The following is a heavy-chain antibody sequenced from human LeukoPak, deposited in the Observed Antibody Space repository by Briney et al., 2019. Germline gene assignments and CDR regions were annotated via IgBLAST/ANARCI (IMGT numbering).Heavy chain of an antibody. Sequence: GGSLRLSCAASGFTFSNYAVNWVRQAPGKGLEWVSAISGGGDFIYYAESVKGRFTISRDNSKSTGYLQMNRLRAEDTAIYYCAKVDGSSSSRARFAYWGPGTLVTVSS. CDR2: ISGGGDFI. D-gene: IGHD6-6*01. CDR3: AKVDGSSSSRARFAY. CDR1: GFTFSNYA. V-gene: IGHV3-23*01. J-gene: IGHJ4*02.